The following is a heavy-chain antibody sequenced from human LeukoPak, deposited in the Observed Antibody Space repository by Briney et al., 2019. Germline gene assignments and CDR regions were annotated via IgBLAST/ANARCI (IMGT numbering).Heavy chain of an antibody. J-gene: IGHJ6*03. V-gene: IGHV4-34*01. CDR1: GGSFSGYY. CDR2: INHSGST. Sequence: SETPSLTCAVYGGSFSGYYWSWIRQPPGKGLEWIGEINHSGSTNYNPSLKSRVTISVDTSKNQFSLKLSSVTAADTAVYYCARYGRRDVVVPAAILVRARGYYYIDVWGKGTTVTVSS. D-gene: IGHD2-2*02. CDR3: ARYGRRDVVVPAAILVRARGYYYIDV.